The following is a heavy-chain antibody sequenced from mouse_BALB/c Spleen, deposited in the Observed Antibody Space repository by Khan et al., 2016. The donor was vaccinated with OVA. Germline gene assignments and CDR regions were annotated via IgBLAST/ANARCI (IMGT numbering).Heavy chain of an antibody. CDR2: ISYSGTT. V-gene: IGHV3-2*02. Sequence: QLEESGPGLVKPSQSLSLTCTVTGYSITSDYAWNWIRQFPGNQLEWMGYISYSGTTSYNPSLKSRISITRDTSKNQFFLQLNSVTSEDTATYYCARQKYYGYASDYWGQGTSVTVSS. CDR1: GYSITSDYA. CDR3: ARQKYYGYASDY. D-gene: IGHD1-1*01. J-gene: IGHJ4*01.